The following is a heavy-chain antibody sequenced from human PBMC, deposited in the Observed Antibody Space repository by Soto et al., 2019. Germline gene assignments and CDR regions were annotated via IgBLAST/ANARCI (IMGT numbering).Heavy chain of an antibody. D-gene: IGHD3-3*01. CDR2: ISAYNGNT. CDR3: ARDLRPEYYDFWSGYSY. V-gene: IGHV1-18*01. Sequence: ASVKVSCKASGYTFTSYGISWVRQAPGQGLEWMGWISAYNGNTNYAQKLQGRVTMTTDTSTSTAYMELRSLRSDDTAVYYCARDLRPEYYDFWSGYSYWGQGTLVTVSS. J-gene: IGHJ4*02. CDR1: GYTFTSYG.